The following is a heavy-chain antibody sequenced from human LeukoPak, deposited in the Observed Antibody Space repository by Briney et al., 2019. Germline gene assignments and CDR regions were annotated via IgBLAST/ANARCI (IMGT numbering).Heavy chain of an antibody. Sequence: PGGSLRLSCAASGFIFSSYWMSWVRQVPGKGLEWVANIKQDGTETSYVDSVEGRFTISRDNAKNSLFLQMNSLRADDTALYYCARGVTSAWYLRYYFGYWGQGIMVTVSS. D-gene: IGHD6-13*01. CDR2: IKQDGTET. V-gene: IGHV3-7*03. CDR3: ARGVTSAWYLRYYFGY. CDR1: GFIFSSYW. J-gene: IGHJ4*02.